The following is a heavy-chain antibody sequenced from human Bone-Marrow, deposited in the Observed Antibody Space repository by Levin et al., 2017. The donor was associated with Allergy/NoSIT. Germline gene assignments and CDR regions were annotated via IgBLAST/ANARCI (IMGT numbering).Heavy chain of an antibody. CDR3: ARGEGNGKIGREYFDY. CDR2: TLFDGSEN. V-gene: IGHV3-30*14. CDR1: GFTFSGYG. J-gene: IGHJ4*02. D-gene: IGHD2/OR15-2a*01. Sequence: GESLKISCSGFGFTFSGYGLHWVRQAPGKGLEWVAFTLFDGSENFHADSVKGRFSVSRDNSKNTMYLQMNSLRADDTGVYYCARGEGNGKIGREYFDYWGQGTLVTVSS.